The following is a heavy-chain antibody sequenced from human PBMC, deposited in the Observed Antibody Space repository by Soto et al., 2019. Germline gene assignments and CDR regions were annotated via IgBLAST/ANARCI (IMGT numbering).Heavy chain of an antibody. CDR3: AIFVYYYYYMDV. D-gene: IGHD3-9*01. J-gene: IGHJ6*03. V-gene: IGHV3-7*01. CDR1: GFIVSSYW. CDR2: IKQDGSEK. Sequence: GGSVRLSCAASGFIVSSYWMSWVRQAPGKGLEWVANIKQDGSEKYYVDSVRGRFTISRDNAKNSLYLQMNSLRAEDTAVYYCAIFVYYYYYMDVWGKGTTVTVSS.